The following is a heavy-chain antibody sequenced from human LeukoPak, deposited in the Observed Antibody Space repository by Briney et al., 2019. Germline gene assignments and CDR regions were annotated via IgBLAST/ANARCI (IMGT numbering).Heavy chain of an antibody. CDR2: IIPIFGTA. Sequence: SVRVSCKASGYSFTGNYMHWVRQAPGQGLEWMGGIIPIFGTANYAQKFQGRVTITADESTSTAYMELSSLRSEDTAVYYCARDYDFWSGYSISSGAFDIWGQGTMVTVSS. CDR1: GYSFTGNY. V-gene: IGHV1-69*13. J-gene: IGHJ3*02. CDR3: ARDYDFWSGYSISSGAFDI. D-gene: IGHD3-3*01.